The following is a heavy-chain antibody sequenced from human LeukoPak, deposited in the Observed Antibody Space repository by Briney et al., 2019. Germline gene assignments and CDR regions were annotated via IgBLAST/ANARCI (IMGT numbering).Heavy chain of an antibody. CDR3: AKDSSSWFEYFQH. Sequence: QTGGSLRLSCAASGFTFSNYVMSWVRQAPGKGLEWVSAISGSGGSTYYADSVKGRFTISRDNSKNTLYLQMNSLRAEDTAVYYCAKDSSSWFEYFQHWGQGTLVTVSS. V-gene: IGHV3-23*01. D-gene: IGHD6-13*01. CDR2: ISGSGGST. J-gene: IGHJ1*01. CDR1: GFTFSNYV.